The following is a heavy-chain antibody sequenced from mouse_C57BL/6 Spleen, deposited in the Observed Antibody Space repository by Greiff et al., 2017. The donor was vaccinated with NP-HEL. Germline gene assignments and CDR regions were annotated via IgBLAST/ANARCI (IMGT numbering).Heavy chain of an antibody. CDR2: INPYNGDT. J-gene: IGHJ2*01. Sequence: EVQLQQSGPELVKPGDSVKISCKASGYSFTGYFMNWVMQSHGKSLEWIGRINPYNGDTFYNQKFKGKARLTVDKSSSTAHMELRSLTYEDSAVYYCARGGGSSYEDYFDYWGQGTTLTVSS. CDR3: ARGGGSSYEDYFDY. V-gene: IGHV1-20*01. CDR1: GYSFTGYF. D-gene: IGHD1-1*01.